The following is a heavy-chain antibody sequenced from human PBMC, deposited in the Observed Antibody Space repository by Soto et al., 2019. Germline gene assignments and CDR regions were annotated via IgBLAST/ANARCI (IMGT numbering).Heavy chain of an antibody. CDR2: ISYDESN. Sequence: GGSLCLSCAASGFTLRGYGMHWVRQAPGEGLEWVAVISYDESNNYADSVKGRFTISRDNSKNTLSLQMNSLRPEDAAVYYCAKSVLVRATYLQHWGQVTLVTVSS. J-gene: IGHJ1*01. CDR3: AKSVLVRATYLQH. CDR1: GFTLRGYG. V-gene: IGHV3-30*18. D-gene: IGHD1-26*01.